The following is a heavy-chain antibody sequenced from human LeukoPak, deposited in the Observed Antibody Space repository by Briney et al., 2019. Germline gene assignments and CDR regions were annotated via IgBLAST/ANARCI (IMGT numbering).Heavy chain of an antibody. Sequence: ASVKVSFKASGYTFTSYDINWVRQATGQGLEWMGWMNPNSGNTGYAQKFQGRVTMTRNTSISTAYMELSSLRSEDTAVYYCARGKGRRSGPPFDYWGQGTLVTVSS. CDR1: GYTFTSYD. V-gene: IGHV1-8*01. CDR2: MNPNSGNT. CDR3: ARGKGRRSGPPFDY. D-gene: IGHD3-10*01. J-gene: IGHJ4*02.